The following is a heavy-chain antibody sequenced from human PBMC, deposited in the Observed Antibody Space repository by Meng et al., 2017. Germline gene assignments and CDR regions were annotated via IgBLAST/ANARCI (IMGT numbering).Heavy chain of an antibody. CDR1: GGTFSSYA. Sequence: SVKVSCKASGGTFSSYAISWVRQAPGQGLEWMGGIIPIFGTANYAQKFQGRVTITADKSTSTAYMELSSLRSEDTAVYYCARVERQWLANDYWGQGTLVTVSS. CDR3: ARVERQWLANDY. V-gene: IGHV1-69*06. D-gene: IGHD6-19*01. CDR2: IIPIFGTA. J-gene: IGHJ4*02.